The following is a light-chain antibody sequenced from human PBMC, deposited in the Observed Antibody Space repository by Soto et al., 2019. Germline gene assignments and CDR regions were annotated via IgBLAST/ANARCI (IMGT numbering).Light chain of an antibody. CDR1: QGVSSY. CDR2: AAS. V-gene: IGKV1-9*01. J-gene: IGKJ4*01. Sequence: IPLTQSPSSLSASVGDRVTITCRASQGVSSYLAWYQQKPGKDPKVLIYAASTLQSGVPSRFSGSGSGTDFTLTISSLQPEDFATYYCQQLMTYPRTFGGGTTVEI. CDR3: QQLMTYPRT.